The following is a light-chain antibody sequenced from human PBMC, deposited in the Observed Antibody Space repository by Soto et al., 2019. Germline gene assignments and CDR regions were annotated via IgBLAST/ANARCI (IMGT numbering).Light chain of an antibody. J-gene: IGKJ1*01. CDR1: QSVRNSY. CDR3: QQYGSSPPVT. Sequence: ETVMTQSPGTLSVSLGERATLSCRASQSVRNSYLAWYQQKPGQAPRLLIYGAYTRATGIPVRFSGSGSGTDFTLTISRLEPEDFAVYYCQQYGSSPPVTFGQGTKVDIK. V-gene: IGKV3-20*01. CDR2: GAY.